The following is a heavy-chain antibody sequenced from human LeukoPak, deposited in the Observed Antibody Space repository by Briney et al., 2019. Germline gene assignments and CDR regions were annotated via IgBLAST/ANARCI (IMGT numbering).Heavy chain of an antibody. CDR2: IYYSGST. CDR3: ARQSYSSGSSPLYYFDY. V-gene: IGHV4-59*08. J-gene: IGHJ4*02. Sequence: SETLSLTCTVAGGSMSIYYWSRIRQPPGKGLEWIGYIYYSGSTNYTPSLKSRVSISVDTSKNQFSLKLSSVTAADTAVYYCARQSYSSGSSPLYYFDYWGRGTLVTVSS. CDR1: GGSMSIYY. D-gene: IGHD6-19*01.